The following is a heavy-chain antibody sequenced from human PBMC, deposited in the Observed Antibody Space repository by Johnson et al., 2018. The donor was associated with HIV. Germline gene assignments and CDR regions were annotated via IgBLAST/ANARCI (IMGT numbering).Heavy chain of an antibody. D-gene: IGHD2-8*02. CDR2: INWNGGST. Sequence: EQLVESGGGVVRPGDSLRLSCVASGFTFDDYGMSWVRQAPGKGLEWVSGINWNGGSTGYADSVKGRFTISRDNAKNSLYLQMNSLRAEDTALYYCARGGDIVLVVYAMGHDAFDIWGQGTMVTVSS. J-gene: IGHJ3*02. CDR3: ARGGDIVLVVYAMGHDAFDI. CDR1: GFTFDDYG. V-gene: IGHV3-20*04.